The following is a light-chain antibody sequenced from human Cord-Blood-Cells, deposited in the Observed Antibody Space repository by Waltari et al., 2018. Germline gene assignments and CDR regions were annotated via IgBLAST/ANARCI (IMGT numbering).Light chain of an antibody. CDR3: QQSYSTPRS. Sequence: DIQMTPSPSSLSASAGDRVTITCRASQSISSYLNWYQQKPGKAPKLLIYAASSLQSGVPSRFSGSGSGTDFTLTISSLQPEDFATYYCQQSYSTPRSFGQGTKLEIK. CDR1: QSISSY. CDR2: AAS. V-gene: IGKV1-39*01. J-gene: IGKJ2*03.